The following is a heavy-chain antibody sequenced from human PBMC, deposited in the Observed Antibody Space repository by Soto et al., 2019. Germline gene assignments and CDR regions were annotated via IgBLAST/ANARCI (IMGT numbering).Heavy chain of an antibody. CDR2: IHSGGST. CDR1: GFTVSSNY. Sequence: EVQLVESGGGLVQPGGSLRLSCAASGFTVSSNYMSWVRQAPGKGLEWVSVIHSGGSTYYADSVKGRFTISRDNSKNTMYLQMNSLRAEDTAVYYCASRYSGTWYYFGYWGQGTLVTVSS. J-gene: IGHJ4*02. CDR3: ASRYSGTWYYFGY. V-gene: IGHV3-66*01. D-gene: IGHD6-13*01.